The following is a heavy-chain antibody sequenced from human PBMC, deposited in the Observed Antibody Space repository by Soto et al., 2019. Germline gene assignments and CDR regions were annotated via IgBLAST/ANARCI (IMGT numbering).Heavy chain of an antibody. V-gene: IGHV1-69*12. Sequence: QVQLVQSGAEVKKPGSSVKVSCKPSGGTFSTDSISWVRQAPGQGLEWMGGIIPMVGTANNAQKVQGRVTITADESTSTAYMELSSLRSEDTAVYFCAREIDGYYGMDVLGQGTTVTVAS. CDR1: GGTFSTDS. J-gene: IGHJ6*02. CDR3: AREIDGYYGMDV. CDR2: IIPMVGTA.